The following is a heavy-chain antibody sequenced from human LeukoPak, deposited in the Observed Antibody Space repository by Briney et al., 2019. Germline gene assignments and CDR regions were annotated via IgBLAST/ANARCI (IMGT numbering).Heavy chain of an antibody. Sequence: EASVKVSCKSSGYTFTGYYMHWVRQAPGQRLEWMGWINPNSGGTNYAQKFQGRVTMTRDTSISTAYMELSRLRSDDTAVYYCARGVGSGWYGMDYWGQGTLVTVSS. CDR1: GYTFTGYY. J-gene: IGHJ4*02. V-gene: IGHV1-2*02. D-gene: IGHD6-19*01. CDR3: ARGVGSGWYGMDY. CDR2: INPNSGGT.